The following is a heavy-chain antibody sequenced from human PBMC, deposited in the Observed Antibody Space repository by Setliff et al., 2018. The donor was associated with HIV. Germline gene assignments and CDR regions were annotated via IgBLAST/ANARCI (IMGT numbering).Heavy chain of an antibody. V-gene: IGHV4-39*01. CDR2: IYYSGST. J-gene: IGHJ6*03. CDR3: ARLEYYYYMDV. CDR1: GGSISSSRYY. D-gene: IGHD3-3*01. Sequence: LSLPCTVSGGSISSSRYYWGWIRQPPGKGLDWIGYIYYSGSTYYNPSLKSRVTISLDTTTNQFALKLSSVTAADTAVYYCARLEYYYYMDVWGKGTTVTVSS.